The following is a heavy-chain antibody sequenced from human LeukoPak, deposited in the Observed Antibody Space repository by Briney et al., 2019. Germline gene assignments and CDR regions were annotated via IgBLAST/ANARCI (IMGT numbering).Heavy chain of an antibody. CDR3: AREATGTTGNYYGMDV. CDR1: GYTFTGYY. Sequence: ASVKVSCKASGYTFTGYYMHWVRQAPGQGLEWMGWINPNSGGTNYAQKFQGRVTMTRDTSISTVYMELSRLRSDDTAVYYCAREATGTTGNYYGMDVWGQGTTVTVSS. CDR2: INPNSGGT. V-gene: IGHV1-2*02. J-gene: IGHJ6*02. D-gene: IGHD1-1*01.